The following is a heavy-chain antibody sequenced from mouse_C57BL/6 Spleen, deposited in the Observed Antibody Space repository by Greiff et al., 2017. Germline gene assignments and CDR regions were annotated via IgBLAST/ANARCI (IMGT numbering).Heavy chain of an antibody. CDR1: GYTFTSYW. V-gene: IGHV1-69*01. Sequence: VQLQQPGAELVMPGASVKLSCKASGYTFTSYWMHWVKQRPGQGLEWIGEIDPSDSYTNYNQKFKGKSTLTVDKSSSTAYMPLSSLTSEDSAVYYCARSTEDYAMDYWGQGTSVTVSS. CDR2: IDPSDSYT. CDR3: ARSTEDYAMDY. J-gene: IGHJ4*01.